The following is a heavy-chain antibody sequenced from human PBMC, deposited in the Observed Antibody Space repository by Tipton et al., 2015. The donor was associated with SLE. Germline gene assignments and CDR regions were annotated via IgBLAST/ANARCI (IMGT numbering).Heavy chain of an antibody. J-gene: IGHJ6*03. CDR2: IDRDGSP. CDR3: ARGVSGYYFYSYMDV. V-gene: IGHV4-34*01. CDR1: GLRFSGSY. Sequence: LRLSCAASGLRFSGSYMSWIRQFPGKGLEWIGEIDRDGSPNYKSSLQNRVTMSVDRSANQFSLRLTSVTAADTAVYYCARGVSGYYFYSYMDVWGKGTTVTISS. D-gene: IGHD3-16*01.